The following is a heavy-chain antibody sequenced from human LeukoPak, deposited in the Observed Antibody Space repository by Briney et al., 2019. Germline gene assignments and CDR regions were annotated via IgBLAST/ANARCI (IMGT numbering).Heavy chain of an antibody. V-gene: IGHV3-23*01. CDR2: ISGSGGST. CDR1: GFTFSSYA. J-gene: IGHJ4*02. CDR3: AILPGYSSGWYEVNY. D-gene: IGHD6-13*01. Sequence: SGGSLRLSCAASGFTFSSYAMSWVRQAPGKGLEWVSGISGSGGSTYYADSVKGRFTISRDNSRNTLYLQMHSPRAEDTAVYYCAILPGYSSGWYEVNYWGQGTLVTVSS.